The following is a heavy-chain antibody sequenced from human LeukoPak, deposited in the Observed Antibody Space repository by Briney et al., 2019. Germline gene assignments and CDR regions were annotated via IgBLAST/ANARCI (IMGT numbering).Heavy chain of an antibody. CDR2: ISGSGGST. J-gene: IGHJ6*03. V-gene: IGHV3-23*01. Sequence: GGSLRLSCAASGFTFSSSAMSCVRQAPGKGLEWVSAISGSGGSTYYADSVKGRFTISRDNSKNTLYLQMNSLRADDTAVYYCAKERGSGSYYDYYYYMDVWGKGTTVTVSS. CDR3: AKERGSGSYYDYYYYMDV. D-gene: IGHD3-10*01. CDR1: GFTFSSSA.